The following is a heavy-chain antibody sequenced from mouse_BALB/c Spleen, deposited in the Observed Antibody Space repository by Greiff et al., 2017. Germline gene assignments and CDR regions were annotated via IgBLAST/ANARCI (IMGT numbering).Heavy chain of an antibody. J-gene: IGHJ4*01. V-gene: IGHV1S137*01. CDR2: ISTYYGDA. Sequence: VQLKQSGAELVRPGVSVKISCKGSGYTFTDYAMHWVKQSHAKSLEWIGVISTYYGDASYNQKFKGKTTMTVDKSSSTAYMELARLTSEDSAIYYCASGSSAMDYWGQGTSVTVSS. CDR1: GYTFTDYA. CDR3: ASGSSAMDY. D-gene: IGHD1-1*01.